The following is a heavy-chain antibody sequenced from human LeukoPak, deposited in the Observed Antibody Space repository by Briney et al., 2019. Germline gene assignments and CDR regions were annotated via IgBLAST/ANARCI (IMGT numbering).Heavy chain of an antibody. Sequence: SVTVSCKASGGTFSSYAISWVRQAPGQGLEWMGGIIPIFGTANYAQKFQGRVTITTDESTSTAYMEMSSLRSEDTAVYYCARDRAWGSGGTFDYWGQGTLVTVSS. J-gene: IGHJ4*02. CDR3: ARDRAWGSGGTFDY. CDR2: IIPIFGTA. CDR1: GGTFSSYA. V-gene: IGHV1-69*05. D-gene: IGHD2-15*01.